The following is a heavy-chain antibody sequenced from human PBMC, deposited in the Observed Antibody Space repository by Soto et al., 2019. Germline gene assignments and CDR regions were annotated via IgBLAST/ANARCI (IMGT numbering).Heavy chain of an antibody. CDR3: ARVGRNPVYNY. CDR1: GGSFSGYY. J-gene: IGHJ4*02. Sequence: PSETLSLTCAVYGGSFSGYYWSCIRQPPGKGLEWIGEINHSGSTNYNPSLKSRVTISVDTSKNQFSLKLSSVTAADTAVYYCARVGRNPVYNYWGQGTLVTVSS. CDR2: INHSGST. D-gene: IGHD1-26*01. V-gene: IGHV4-34*01.